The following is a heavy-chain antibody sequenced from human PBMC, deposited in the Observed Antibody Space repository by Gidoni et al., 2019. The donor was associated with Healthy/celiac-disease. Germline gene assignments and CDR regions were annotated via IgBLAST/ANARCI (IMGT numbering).Heavy chain of an antibody. D-gene: IGHD6-19*01. J-gene: IGHJ4*02. CDR2: ISWNSGSI. CDR1: GFHFAYYA. CDR3: AKNAGIAVAGGPADY. Sequence: EVQLVESVGGLVQPGRSVRPSFAASGFHFAYYAMHWVRQSPGKGLEWVSGISWNSGSIGYADSVKGRFTISRDNAKNSLYLQMNSLRAEDTALYYCAKNAGIAVAGGPADYWGQGTLVTVSS. V-gene: IGHV3-9*01.